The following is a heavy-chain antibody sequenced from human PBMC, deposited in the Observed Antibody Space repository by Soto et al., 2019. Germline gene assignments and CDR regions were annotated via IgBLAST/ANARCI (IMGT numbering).Heavy chain of an antibody. J-gene: IGHJ3*02. D-gene: IGHD3-22*01. Sequence: PGGSLSLSWVASAFTFRNYGMHWVRQAPDKGLEWVAVISYDGSNKDYADSVKGRFTISRDNSKNTLYLQMNSLRAEDTAVYYCAKVSFYYDSSGYAPKGALDAFDIWGQGTMVTV. CDR1: AFTFRNYG. CDR3: AKVSFYYDSSGYAPKGALDAFDI. CDR2: ISYDGSNK. V-gene: IGHV3-30*18.